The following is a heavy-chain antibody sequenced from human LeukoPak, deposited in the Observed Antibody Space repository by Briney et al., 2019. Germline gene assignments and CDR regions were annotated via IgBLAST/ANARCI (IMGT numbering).Heavy chain of an antibody. Sequence: ASVKVSCKASGYTFTSYDINWVRQATGRGLEWMGWMNPNSGNTGYAQKFQGRVTMTRNTSISTACMELSSLRSEDTAVYYCARGLIDGYGPDIAYWGQGTLVSVSS. V-gene: IGHV1-8*01. J-gene: IGHJ4*02. CDR2: MNPNSGNT. CDR3: ARGLIDGYGPDIAY. CDR1: GYTFTSYD. D-gene: IGHD2-21*02.